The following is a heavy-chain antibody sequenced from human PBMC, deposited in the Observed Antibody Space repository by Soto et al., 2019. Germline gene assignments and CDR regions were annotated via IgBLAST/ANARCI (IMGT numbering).Heavy chain of an antibody. CDR2: IYYSGST. J-gene: IGHJ4*02. D-gene: IGHD3-22*01. V-gene: IGHV4-39*01. CDR1: GGSISSSSYY. Sequence: SETLSLTCTVSGGSISSSSYYWGWIRQPPGKGLEWIGSIYYSGSTYYNPSLKSRVTISVDTSKNQFSLKLSSVTAADTAVYYCAKTDSDDYYDSSGYYLGPLDYWGQGTLVTVS. CDR3: AKTDSDDYYDSSGYYLGPLDY.